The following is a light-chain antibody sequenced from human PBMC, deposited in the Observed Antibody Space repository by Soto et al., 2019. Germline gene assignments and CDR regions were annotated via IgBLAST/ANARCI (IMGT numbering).Light chain of an antibody. CDR1: QSIRSY. V-gene: IGKV1-39*01. Sequence: DIQMTQSPSSLSASVGDRVTITCRASQSIRSYLNWYQQKPGKAPKLLIYAASSLQSGVPSRFSGSGSGTYFTLTISSLQPEDFATYYCQQSYRTPDTFGQGTKLEIK. CDR2: AAS. J-gene: IGKJ2*01. CDR3: QQSYRTPDT.